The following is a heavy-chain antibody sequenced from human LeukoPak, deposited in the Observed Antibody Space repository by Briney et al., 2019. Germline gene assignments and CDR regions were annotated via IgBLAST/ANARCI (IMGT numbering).Heavy chain of an antibody. CDR1: GYSITNGFY. CDR3: ARDGLYYDGRYYYYMDV. D-gene: IGHD3-22*01. J-gene: IGHJ6*03. CDR2: FYHSGST. V-gene: IGHV4-38-2*02. Sequence: SETLSLTCTVSGYSITNGFYWVWVRQPPGKGLEWIGTFYHSGSTYFNPSLESRVTISVDTSKNQFSLRLTSVTAADTAVYYCARDGLYYDGRYYYYMDVWGKGTTVTVSS.